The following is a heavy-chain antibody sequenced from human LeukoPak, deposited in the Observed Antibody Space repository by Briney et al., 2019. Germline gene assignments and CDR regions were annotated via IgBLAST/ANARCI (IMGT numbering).Heavy chain of an antibody. CDR3: ARAPKSGPRYFAFDI. D-gene: IGHD2/OR15-2a*01. CDR2: INPTGGST. Sequence: GASVKVSCKASGYTFTSYYMHWVRQAPGQGLEWMGLINPTGGSTGYAQKFQGRVTITADESTSTAYMELSSLRPEDTAVYYSARAPKSGPRYFAFDIWGQGTMVTVSS. V-gene: IGHV1-46*01. J-gene: IGHJ3*02. CDR1: GYTFTSYY.